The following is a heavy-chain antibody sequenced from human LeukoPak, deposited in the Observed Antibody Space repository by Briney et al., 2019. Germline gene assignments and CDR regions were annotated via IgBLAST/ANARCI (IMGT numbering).Heavy chain of an antibody. CDR2: IGGSGQNT. CDR3: AKAPPGDYPYWYFDL. D-gene: IGHD4-17*01. Sequence: GGSLRLSCAASGFTFSTYGMGWVRQAPGKGLEWVSSIGGSGQNTHHVDSVKGRFTVSRDNSKNTLYLQMSSLRAEDTAVYYCAKAPPGDYPYWYFDLWGRGTLVTGSS. J-gene: IGHJ2*01. CDR1: GFTFSTYG. V-gene: IGHV3-23*01.